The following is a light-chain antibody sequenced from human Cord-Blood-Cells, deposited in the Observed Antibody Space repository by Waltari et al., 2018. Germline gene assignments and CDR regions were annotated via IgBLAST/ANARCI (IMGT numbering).Light chain of an antibody. CDR1: SSDVGGYNY. J-gene: IGLJ2*01. CDR2: DVS. CDR3: CSYAGSSTFNVV. V-gene: IGLV2-23*02. Sequence: QSALTQPASVSGSPGQSITISCTGTSSDVGGYNYVSWYQQHPGKAPKHMIYDVSKRPSGVSNRFSGSKSGNTASLTISGLQAEDEADYYCCSYAGSSTFNVVFGGGTKLTVL.